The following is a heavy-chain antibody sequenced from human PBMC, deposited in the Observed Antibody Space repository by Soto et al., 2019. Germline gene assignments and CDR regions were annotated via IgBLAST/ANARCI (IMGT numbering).Heavy chain of an antibody. Sequence: QITLKESGPTLVKHTQTLTLTCTFSGFSLSTSGVSVGWIRQPPGKALEWLALIYWDDDKLYSPSLKTRLTINRDTSKNQVVLTVTNMDPVDTATYYCAHRHSTGGFEHWGQGTLVTVSS. CDR3: AHRHSTGGFEH. V-gene: IGHV2-5*02. CDR1: GFSLSTSGVS. CDR2: IYWDDDK. J-gene: IGHJ1*01. D-gene: IGHD3-9*01.